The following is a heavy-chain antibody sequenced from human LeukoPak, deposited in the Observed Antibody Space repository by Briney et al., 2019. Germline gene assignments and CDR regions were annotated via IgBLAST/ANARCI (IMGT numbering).Heavy chain of an antibody. J-gene: IGHJ5*02. CDR3: ARVGSSSWYFDP. V-gene: IGHV4-31*03. Sequence: SQTLSLTCTVSGGSISSGGYYWSWIRQHPGKGLEWIGYIYYSGSTYYNPSLKRRVTISVDTSKNQFSLKLSSVTAADTAVYYCARVGSSSWYFDPWGQGTLVTVSS. CDR1: GGSISSGGYY. D-gene: IGHD6-13*01. CDR2: IYYSGST.